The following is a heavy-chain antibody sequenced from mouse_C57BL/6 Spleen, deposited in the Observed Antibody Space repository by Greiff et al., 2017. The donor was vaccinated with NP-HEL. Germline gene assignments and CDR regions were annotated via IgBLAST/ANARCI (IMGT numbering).Heavy chain of an antibody. D-gene: IGHD2-5*01. Sequence: VQRVESGPGLVAPSQSLSITCTVSGFSLTSYGVHWVRQPPGKGLEWLVVIWSDGSTTYNSALKSRLSISKDNSKSQVFLKMNSLQTDDTAMYYCARQGCYSNYVWYFDVWGTGTTVTVSS. V-gene: IGHV2-6-1*01. CDR3: ARQGCYSNYVWYFDV. CDR1: GFSLTSYG. CDR2: IWSDGST. J-gene: IGHJ1*03.